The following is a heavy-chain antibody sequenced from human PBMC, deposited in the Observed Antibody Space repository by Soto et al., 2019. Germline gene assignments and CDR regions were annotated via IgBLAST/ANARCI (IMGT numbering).Heavy chain of an antibody. CDR1: GGSISSGGYS. J-gene: IGHJ6*02. Sequence: SETLSLTCAVSGGSISSGGYSWSWVRQPPGKGLEWIGYIYHSGSTYYNPSLKSRVTISVDRSKNQFSLRLSSVTAADTAVYYCARRLYYDSSGFEGGGMDVWGQGTTVTVSS. CDR3: ARRLYYDSSGFEGGGMDV. D-gene: IGHD3-22*01. CDR2: IYHSGST. V-gene: IGHV4-30-2*01.